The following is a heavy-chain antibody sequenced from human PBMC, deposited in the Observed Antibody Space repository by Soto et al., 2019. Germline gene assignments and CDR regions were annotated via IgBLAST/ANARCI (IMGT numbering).Heavy chain of an antibody. V-gene: IGHV4-30-2*02. CDR1: GGSISSGGYS. D-gene: IGHD3-10*01. CDR2: IYHSGST. Sequence: PSETLSLTCAVSGGSISSGGYSWSWIRQPPGKGLEWIGYIYHSGSTYYNPSLKSRVTISVDRSKNQFSLKLSSLRSEDTAVYYCARSVQSWIGGWFDPWGQGTLVTVSS. CDR3: ARSVQSWIGGWFDP. J-gene: IGHJ5*02.